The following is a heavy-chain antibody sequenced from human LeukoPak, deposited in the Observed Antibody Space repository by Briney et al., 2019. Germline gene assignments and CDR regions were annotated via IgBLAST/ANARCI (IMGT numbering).Heavy chain of an antibody. CDR2: IIWNSGSI. J-gene: IGHJ3*02. CDR3: AKDRVGYGDFNDAFDI. Sequence: GGSLRLSCAASGFTFDDYAMHWVRQAPGKGLEWVSGIIWNSGSIGYADSVKGRFTISRDNAKNSLYLQMNSLRAEDTALYYCAKDRVGYGDFNDAFDIWGQGTMVSVSS. D-gene: IGHD4-17*01. CDR1: GFTFDDYA. V-gene: IGHV3-9*01.